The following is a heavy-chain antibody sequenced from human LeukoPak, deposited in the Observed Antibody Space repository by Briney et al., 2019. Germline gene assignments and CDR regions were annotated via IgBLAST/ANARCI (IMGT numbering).Heavy chain of an antibody. D-gene: IGHD1-14*01. J-gene: IGHJ5*02. CDR1: GYTFTSYG. CDR2: ISAYNGDT. CDR3: DRRVTTFNCFSP. Sequence: ASVKVSCKASGYTFTSYGISWVRQAPGQGLEWMGWISAYNGDTNYAQKLQGRVTMTTDTSTSTDYMELRMLRSDDTAVYFCDRRVTTFNCFSPWGQGTLGTVSS. V-gene: IGHV1-18*01.